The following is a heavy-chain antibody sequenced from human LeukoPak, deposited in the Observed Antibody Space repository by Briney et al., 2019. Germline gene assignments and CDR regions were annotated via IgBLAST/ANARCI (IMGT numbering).Heavy chain of an antibody. J-gene: IGHJ1*01. D-gene: IGHD6-6*01. CDR2: ISGSGGST. V-gene: IGHV3-23*01. Sequence: GGSLRLSCAASGFIFSSYAMSWVRQAPGKGLEWVSGISGSGGSTDHADSVKGRFTISRDNSKNTLYLQMNSLTAEDTAVYYCAKGPPSSSAQYFQHWGQGTLVTVSS. CDR3: AKGPPSSSAQYFQH. CDR1: GFIFSSYA.